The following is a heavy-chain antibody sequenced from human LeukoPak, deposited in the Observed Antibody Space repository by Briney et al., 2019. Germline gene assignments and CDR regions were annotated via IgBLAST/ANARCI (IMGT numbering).Heavy chain of an antibody. CDR2: VNRDGSET. CDR1: GFNLSNHW. CDR3: ARNNGMDV. J-gene: IGHJ6*02. Sequence: GGSLRLSCAASGFNLSNHWMTWVRQVPGRGPEWVANVNRDGSETYYLDSVKGRFTISKDNAKNSLYLQMNSLRAEDTALYHCARNNGMDVWGQGTTVIVSS. V-gene: IGHV3-7*03.